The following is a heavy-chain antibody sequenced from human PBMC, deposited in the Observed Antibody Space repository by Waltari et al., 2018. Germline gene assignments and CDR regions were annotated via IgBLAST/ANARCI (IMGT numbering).Heavy chain of an antibody. CDR2: IYYSGST. CDR3: AREKPRARAFDI. D-gene: IGHD3-10*01. J-gene: IGHJ3*02. CDR1: GGSISSSSYY. Sequence: QLQLQESGPGLVKPSETLSLTCTVSGGSISSSSYYWGWIRQPPGKGLEWIGSIYYSGSTYYNQSLKSRVTISVDTSKNQFSRKLSSVTAADTAVYYCAREKPRARAFDIWGQGTMVTVSS. V-gene: IGHV4-39*07.